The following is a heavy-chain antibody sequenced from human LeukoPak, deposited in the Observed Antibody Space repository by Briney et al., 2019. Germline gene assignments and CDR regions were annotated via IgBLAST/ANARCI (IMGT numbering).Heavy chain of an antibody. D-gene: IGHD3-22*01. CDR2: INTNTGNP. CDR1: GYTFTSYA. CDR3: ASIISSDYYDSSGY. V-gene: IGHV7-4-1*02. J-gene: IGHJ4*02. Sequence: ASVKVSCKASGYTFTSYAMNWVRQAPGQGLEWMGWINTNTGNPTYAQGFTGRFVFSLDTSVSTAYLQISSLKAEDTAVYYCASIISSDYYDSSGYWGQGTLVTVSS.